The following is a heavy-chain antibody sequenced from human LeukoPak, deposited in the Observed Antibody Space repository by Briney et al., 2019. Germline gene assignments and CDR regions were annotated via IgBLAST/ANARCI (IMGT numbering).Heavy chain of an antibody. CDR2: ISGSGGGT. CDR1: GFTFSNYG. V-gene: IGHV3-23*01. Sequence: PGRSLRLSCAASGFTFSNYGMNWVRQAPGKGLEWVSTISGSGGGTYYADSVKGRFTISRDNSKNTLYLQMNSLRAEDTAVYYCANTDSSSWFDYFDYWGQGTLVTVSS. D-gene: IGHD6-13*01. CDR3: ANTDSSSWFDYFDY. J-gene: IGHJ4*02.